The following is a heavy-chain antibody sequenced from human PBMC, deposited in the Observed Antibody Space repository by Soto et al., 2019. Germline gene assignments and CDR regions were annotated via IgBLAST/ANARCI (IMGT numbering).Heavy chain of an antibody. J-gene: IGHJ4*02. CDR3: ARVYNDYYDSSGYYLFDY. CDR1: GGSISSGDYY. CDR2: IYYSGST. V-gene: IGHV4-30-4*01. D-gene: IGHD3-22*01. Sequence: SETLSLTCTVSGGSISSGDYYWSWIRQPPGKGLEWIGYIYYSGSTYYNPSLKSRVTISVDTSKNQFSLKLSSVTAADTAVYYCARVYNDYYDSSGYYLFDYWGQGTLVTVSS.